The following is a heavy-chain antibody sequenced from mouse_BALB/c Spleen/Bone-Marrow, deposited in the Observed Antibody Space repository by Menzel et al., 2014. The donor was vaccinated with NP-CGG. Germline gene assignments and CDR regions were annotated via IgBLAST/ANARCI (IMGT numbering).Heavy chain of an antibody. CDR1: GYSFTGYY. CDR2: INPYNGAT. Sequence: EVQLQESGPELVKPGASVKISCKASGYSFTGYYMHWVKQSHVKSLEWIGRINPYNGATSYNQNFKDKASLTVDKSSSTAYMELHSLTSEDSAVYYGARRNYGSSYRYFDVWGAGTTVTVSS. CDR3: ARRNYGSSYRYFDV. V-gene: IGHV1-31*01. J-gene: IGHJ1*01. D-gene: IGHD1-1*01.